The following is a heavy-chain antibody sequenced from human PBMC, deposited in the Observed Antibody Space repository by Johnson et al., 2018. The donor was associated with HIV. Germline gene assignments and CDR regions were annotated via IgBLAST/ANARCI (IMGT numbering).Heavy chain of an antibody. CDR3: ARGRDGYNADAFDI. V-gene: IGHV3-33*05. CDR2: ISSDGSNT. J-gene: IGHJ3*02. Sequence: QVRLVESGGGVVQPGGSLRLSCVASGFTFSNYGMHWVRQAPGKGLEWVAFISSDGSNTYYADSVKGRFTVSRDNVENTLYLQMNSLRAEDTAVYYCARGRDGYNADAFDIWGQGTMVTVSS. D-gene: IGHD5-24*01. CDR1: GFTFSNYG.